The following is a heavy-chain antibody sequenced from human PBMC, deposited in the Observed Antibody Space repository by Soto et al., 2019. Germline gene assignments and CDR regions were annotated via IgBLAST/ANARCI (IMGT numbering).Heavy chain of an antibody. Sequence: PGESLKISCKGSGYSFTSYWIGWVRQMPGKGLEWMGIIYPGDSDTRYSPSFQGQVTMTTDTSTSTAYMELRGLRSDDTAVYYCARVRQLVGYFYYYMDVWGKGTTVTVSS. V-gene: IGHV5-51*01. CDR2: IYPGDSDT. CDR1: GYSFTSYW. J-gene: IGHJ6*03. CDR3: ARVRQLVGYFYYYMDV. D-gene: IGHD6-6*01.